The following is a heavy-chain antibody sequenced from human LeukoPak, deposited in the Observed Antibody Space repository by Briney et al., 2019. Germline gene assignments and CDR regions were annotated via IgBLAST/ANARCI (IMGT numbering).Heavy chain of an antibody. CDR3: ADVGITMIGGF. D-gene: IGHD3-10*02. J-gene: IGHJ6*04. Sequence: GGSLRLSCAASGFTFSSYEMNWVRQAPGKGLEWVSYISSSGSTIYYADSVKGRFTISRDNAKNSLYLQMNSLRAEDTAVYYCADVGITMIGGFWGKGTTVTVSS. CDR1: GFTFSSYE. CDR2: ISSSGSTI. V-gene: IGHV3-48*03.